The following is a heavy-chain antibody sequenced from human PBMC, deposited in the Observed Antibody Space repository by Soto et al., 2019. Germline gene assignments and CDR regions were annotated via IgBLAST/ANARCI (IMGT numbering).Heavy chain of an antibody. J-gene: IGHJ4*02. Sequence: GPTLVNPTQTLTLTCTFSGFSLSTSGVGVGWIRQPPGKALEWLALIYWDDDKRYSPSLKSRLTITKDTSKNQVVLTMTNMDPVDTATYYCAHRGYDSSGYPVGGFDYWGQGTLVTSPQ. CDR3: AHRGYDSSGYPVGGFDY. CDR1: GFSLSTSGVG. CDR2: IYWDDDK. D-gene: IGHD3-22*01. V-gene: IGHV2-5*02.